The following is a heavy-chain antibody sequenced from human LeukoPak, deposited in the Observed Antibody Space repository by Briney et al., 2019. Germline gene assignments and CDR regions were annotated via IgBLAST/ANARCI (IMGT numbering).Heavy chain of an antibody. J-gene: IGHJ4*02. V-gene: IGHV1-8*01. CDR2: MSPNSGDT. Sequence: ASVKVSCKASGYTFTSYDFNWVRQATGQRPEWMGWMSPNSGDTGYAQKFQDRVTMARNTSISTAYMELSSLRSDDTAVYYCARGPPNWGYDYWGPGTLVTVSS. CDR1: GYTFTSYD. D-gene: IGHD7-27*01. CDR3: ARGPPNWGYDY.